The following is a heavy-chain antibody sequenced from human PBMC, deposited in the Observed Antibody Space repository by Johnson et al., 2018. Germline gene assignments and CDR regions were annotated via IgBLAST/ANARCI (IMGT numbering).Heavy chain of an antibody. Sequence: QVQLQESGPGLVKPSETLSLTCTVSGGSVSSGTYYWSWIRQSPGKGLEWIGYLHHSGSTTYNPSPQSRVTIAVDTAKNQFPLKLRSATAADTAVYYCAGDRGSKSTIGYYGVDVWGQGTTVTVSS. CDR3: AGDRGSKSTIGYYGVDV. J-gene: IGHJ6*02. CDR1: GGSVSSGTYY. V-gene: IGHV4-61*01. D-gene: IGHD5/OR15-5a*01. CDR2: LHHSGST.